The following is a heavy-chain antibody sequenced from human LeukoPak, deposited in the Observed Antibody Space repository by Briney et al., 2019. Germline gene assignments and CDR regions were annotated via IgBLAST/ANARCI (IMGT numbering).Heavy chain of an antibody. CDR3: ARDSSSGWPYYFDY. D-gene: IGHD6-19*01. Sequence: GGSLRLSCAASGFTFSSYGMHWVRQAPGKGLEWVAVIWYDGSNKYYADSVKGRFTISRDNSKNTLFLQMNSLRAEDTAVYYCARDSSSGWPYYFDYWGQGTLVTVSS. V-gene: IGHV3-33*01. CDR2: IWYDGSNK. CDR1: GFTFSSYG. J-gene: IGHJ4*02.